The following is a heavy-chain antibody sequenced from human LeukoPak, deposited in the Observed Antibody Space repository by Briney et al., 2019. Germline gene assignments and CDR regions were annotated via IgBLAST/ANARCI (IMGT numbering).Heavy chain of an antibody. CDR1: GYTFTSYG. CDR2: INPNSGGT. J-gene: IGHJ4*02. Sequence: ASAKVSCKASGYTFTSYGISWARQAPGQGLEWMGRINPNSGGTNYAQKFQGRVTMTRDTSISTAYMELSRLRSDDTAVYYCTRDRARYFDWLEGSYWGQGTLVTVSS. V-gene: IGHV1-2*06. CDR3: TRDRARYFDWLEGSY. D-gene: IGHD3-9*01.